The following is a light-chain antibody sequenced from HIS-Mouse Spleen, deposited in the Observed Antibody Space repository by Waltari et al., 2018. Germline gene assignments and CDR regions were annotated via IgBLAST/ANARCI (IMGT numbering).Light chain of an antibody. V-gene: IGLV3-19*01. Sequence: SSELTQDPAVSVALGQTVRITCQGDSLRSYYASWYQQKPGQAPVLFIYGKNNRPSGIPDRFSGSSSGNTASLTITGAQAEDEADYYRNSRDSSGNHVVFGGGTKLTVL. J-gene: IGLJ2*01. CDR1: SLRSYY. CDR3: NSRDSSGNHVV. CDR2: GKN.